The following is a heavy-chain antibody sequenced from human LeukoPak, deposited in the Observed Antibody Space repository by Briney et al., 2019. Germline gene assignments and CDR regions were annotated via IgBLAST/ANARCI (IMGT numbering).Heavy chain of an antibody. J-gene: IGHJ3*02. V-gene: IGHV3-23*01. CDR3: AKDCSSTSCYDAFDI. D-gene: IGHD2-2*01. Sequence: PGGSLRLSCAASGFTFSSYAMSWVRQAPGKGLEWVSAISGSGGSTYYADSVKGRFTISRDNSKNTLYLQMNSLRAEDTAAYYCAKDCSSTSCYDAFDIWGQGTMVTVSS. CDR2: ISGSGGST. CDR1: GFTFSSYA.